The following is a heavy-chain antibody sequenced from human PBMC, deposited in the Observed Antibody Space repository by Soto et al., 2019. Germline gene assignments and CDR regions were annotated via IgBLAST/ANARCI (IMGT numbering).Heavy chain of an antibody. D-gene: IGHD2-2*01. V-gene: IGHV3-23*01. CDR2: LSGSGGST. J-gene: IGHJ5*02. Sequence: GGSLRLSCAASGFTFSNYAMSWVRQAPGKGLEWVSTLSGSGGSTYYADSVKGRFTISRDNSKNTLYLQMNSLRAEDTALYYCAKDTVPVATPWFDPWGQGTLVTVSS. CDR3: AKDTVPVATPWFDP. CDR1: GFTFSNYA.